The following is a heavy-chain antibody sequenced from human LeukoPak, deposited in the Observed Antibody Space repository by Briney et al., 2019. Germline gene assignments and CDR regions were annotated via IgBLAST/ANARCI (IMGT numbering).Heavy chain of an antibody. D-gene: IGHD2-21*02. J-gene: IGHJ5*02. V-gene: IGHV3-66*01. CDR3: ARATQYCGGDCYLSGEWFDP. CDR1: GFTVSSNY. CDR2: IYSGGST. Sequence: GGSLRLSCAASGFTVSSNYMSWVRQAPGKGLEWVSVIYSGGSTYYADSVKGRFTISRDNSKNTLYLQMNSLRAEDTAVYYCARATQYCGGDCYLSGEWFDPWGQGTLVTVSS.